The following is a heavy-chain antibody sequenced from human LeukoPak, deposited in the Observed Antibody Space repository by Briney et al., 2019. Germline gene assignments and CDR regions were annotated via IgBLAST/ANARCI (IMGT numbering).Heavy chain of an antibody. CDR2: SGNKASSYTT. Sequence: GGSLRLSCALSGFTFSAHYIDWVRQAPGKGLEWVGRSGNKASSYTTEYAASVKGRFTISRDDSNNSLYLQMNSLKTEDTAVYWCTRGYSGDGIYAFDIWGQGTMVTVSS. D-gene: IGHD5-12*01. CDR1: GFTFSAHY. J-gene: IGHJ3*02. CDR3: TRGYSGDGIYAFDI. V-gene: IGHV3-72*01.